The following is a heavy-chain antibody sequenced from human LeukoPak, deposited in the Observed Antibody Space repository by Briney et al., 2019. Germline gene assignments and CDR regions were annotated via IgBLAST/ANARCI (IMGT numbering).Heavy chain of an antibody. CDR2: IRSKANSYAT. V-gene: IGHV3-73*01. CDR1: GFTFSGSA. J-gene: IGHJ3*02. CDR3: TRPVAVAGNWGEAFDI. Sequence: HPGGSLRLSCAASGFTFSGSAMHWVRQASGKGLEWVGRIRSKANSYATAYAASVKGRFTISRDDSKTTAYLQMNSLKTEDTAVYYCTRPVAVAGNWGEAFDIWGQGTMVTVSS. D-gene: IGHD6-19*01.